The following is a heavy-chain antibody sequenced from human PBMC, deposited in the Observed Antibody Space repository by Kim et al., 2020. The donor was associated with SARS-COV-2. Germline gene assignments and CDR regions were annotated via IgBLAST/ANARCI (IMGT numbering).Heavy chain of an antibody. CDR2: IYYSGST. J-gene: IGHJ3*02. V-gene: IGHV4-31*03. CDR3: ARYLRVGSRHRSFFAFDI. Sequence: SETLSLTCTVSGGSISSGGYYWSWIRQHPGKGLEWIGYIYYSGSTYYNPSLKSRVTISVDTSKNQFSLKLSSVTAADTAVYYCARYLRVGSRHRSFFAFDIWGQGTMVTVSS. CDR1: GGSISSGGYY. D-gene: IGHD3-16*02.